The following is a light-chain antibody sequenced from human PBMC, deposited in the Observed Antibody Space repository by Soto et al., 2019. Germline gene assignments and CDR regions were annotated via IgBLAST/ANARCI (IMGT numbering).Light chain of an antibody. Sequence: QSALTQPPSASGSPGQSVTISCTGTSSDIGAYNYVSWYQQHPGKAPKLMIYEVIKRPSGVPDRFSGSKSGNTASLTVSGLQAEDEAVYSCSSYVGTNTVIFGGGTQLTVL. CDR3: SSYVGTNTVI. CDR2: EVI. V-gene: IGLV2-8*01. CDR1: SSDIGAYNY. J-gene: IGLJ2*01.